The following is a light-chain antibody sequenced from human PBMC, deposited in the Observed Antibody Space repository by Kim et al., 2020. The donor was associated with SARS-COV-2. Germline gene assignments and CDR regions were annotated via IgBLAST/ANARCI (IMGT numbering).Light chain of an antibody. J-gene: IGKJ1*01. Sequence: SVGDRVTITCRASQNINSNLNWFQHKPGKAPKLLIYVASSLQSGVPSRFSGSGSGTDFTLTISSLQPEDFGTYYCQQSYSSPPWTFGQGTKVDIK. CDR3: QQSYSSPPWT. CDR1: QNINSN. V-gene: IGKV1-39*01. CDR2: VAS.